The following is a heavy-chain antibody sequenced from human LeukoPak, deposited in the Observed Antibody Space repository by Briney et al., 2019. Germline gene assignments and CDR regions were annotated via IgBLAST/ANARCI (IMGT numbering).Heavy chain of an antibody. D-gene: IGHD3-10*01. V-gene: IGHV4-39*07. CDR2: IFHAGNT. CDR1: GGSIRSSNYY. Sequence: SETLSLTCTVSGGSIRSSNYYWGWIRQPPGKGLEWIGEIFHAGNTNYNPSLKSRVTISLDKSKNQISLTLHSVTAADTAVYYCARGGGYYFHYWGRGTLLTVSS. CDR3: ARGGGYYFHY. J-gene: IGHJ4*02.